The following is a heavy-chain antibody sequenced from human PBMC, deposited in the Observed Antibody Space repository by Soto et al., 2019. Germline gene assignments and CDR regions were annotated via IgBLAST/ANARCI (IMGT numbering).Heavy chain of an antibody. CDR1: GFTFSSYA. J-gene: IGHJ6*02. D-gene: IGHD6-25*01. Sequence: GGSLRLSCAASGFTFSSYAMSWVRQAPGKGLEWVSGISGSGDSTYYADSVKGRFTISRDNSKNTLYLQMNSLRAEDTAVYYCARDRLKYYYYYGMDAWGQGTTVTVS. CDR2: ISGSGDST. CDR3: ARDRLKYYYYYGMDA. V-gene: IGHV3-23*01.